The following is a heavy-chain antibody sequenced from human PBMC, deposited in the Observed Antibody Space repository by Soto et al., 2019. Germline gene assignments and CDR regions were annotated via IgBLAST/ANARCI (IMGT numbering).Heavy chain of an antibody. Sequence: GSLRLSCAASGFTFSSYGMHWVRQAPGKGLEWVAVIWYDGSNKYYADSVKGRFTISRDNSKNTLYLQMNSLRAEDTAVYYCARDLGWYYFDYWGQGTLVTVSS. D-gene: IGHD6-19*01. CDR3: ARDLGWYYFDY. J-gene: IGHJ4*02. CDR2: IWYDGSNK. CDR1: GFTFSSYG. V-gene: IGHV3-33*01.